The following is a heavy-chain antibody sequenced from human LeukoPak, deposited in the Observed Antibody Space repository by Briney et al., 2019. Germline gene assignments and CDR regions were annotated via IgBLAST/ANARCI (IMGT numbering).Heavy chain of an antibody. Sequence: PSETLSLTCAVYGGSFSGYYWSWIRQPPGKGLEWIGEINHSGSTNYNPSLKSRVTISVDTSKNQFSLKLSSVTAADTAVYYCARLGYSDHSGFSDFWGQGTLVIVSS. CDR2: INHSGST. CDR3: ARLGYSDHSGFSDF. V-gene: IGHV4-34*01. J-gene: IGHJ4*02. CDR1: GGSFSGYY. D-gene: IGHD3-22*01.